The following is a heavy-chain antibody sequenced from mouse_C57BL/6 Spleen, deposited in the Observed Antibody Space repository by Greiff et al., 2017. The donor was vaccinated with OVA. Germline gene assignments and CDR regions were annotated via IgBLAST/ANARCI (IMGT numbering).Heavy chain of an antibody. D-gene: IGHD1-1*01. J-gene: IGHJ2*01. CDR2: ISNGGGST. Sequence: EVKLMESGGGLVQPGGSLKLSCAASGFTFSDYYMYWVRQTPEKRLEWVAYISNGGGSTYYPDTVKGRFTISRDNAKNTLYLQMSRLKSEDTAMYYCARRDYYGSSPFDYWGQGTTLTVSS. V-gene: IGHV5-12*01. CDR1: GFTFSDYY. CDR3: ARRDYYGSSPFDY.